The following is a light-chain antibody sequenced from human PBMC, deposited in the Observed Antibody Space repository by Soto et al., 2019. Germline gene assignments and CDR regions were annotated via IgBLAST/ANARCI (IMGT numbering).Light chain of an antibody. CDR3: QQYGSSPRT. CDR2: GAS. Sequence: EIVLTQSPATLSLFPGERATLSCRASQSVTSGYLAWYRQKLGQAPRLLIYGASSRATGIPDRFSGSGSGTDFTLTISRLEPEDFAVYYCQQYGSSPRTFGQGTKVDIK. CDR1: QSVTSGY. V-gene: IGKV3-20*01. J-gene: IGKJ1*01.